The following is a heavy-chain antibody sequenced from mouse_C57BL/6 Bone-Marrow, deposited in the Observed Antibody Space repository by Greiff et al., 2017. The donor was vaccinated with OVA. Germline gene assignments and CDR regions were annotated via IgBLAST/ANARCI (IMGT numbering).Heavy chain of an antibody. CDR2: IDPSDSYT. Sequence: QVQLQQSGAELVRPGTSVKLSCKASGYTFTSYWMHWVKQRPGQGLEWIGVIDPSDSYTNYNQKFKGKATLTVDTSSSTAYMQLSSLTSEDSAVYYCAREGLYYGNYVGYYAMDYWGQGTSVTVSS. D-gene: IGHD2-1*01. CDR1: GYTFTSYW. V-gene: IGHV1-59*01. CDR3: AREGLYYGNYVGYYAMDY. J-gene: IGHJ4*01.